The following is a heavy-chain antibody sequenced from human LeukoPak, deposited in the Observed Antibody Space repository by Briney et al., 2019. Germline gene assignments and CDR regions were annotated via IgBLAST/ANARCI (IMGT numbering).Heavy chain of an antibody. J-gene: IGHJ5*02. CDR1: GFTFRNYA. V-gene: IGHV3-23*01. Sequence: GGSLRLSCAASGFTFRNYAMNWVRQAPGKGLEWVSTISGSGGSTYYADSMRGRFTISRDNSKNTLYLQMNSLRAEDTAVYYCAKSGYDFGGWFDPWGQGTLVTVSS. CDR2: ISGSGGST. D-gene: IGHD5-12*01. CDR3: AKSGYDFGGWFDP.